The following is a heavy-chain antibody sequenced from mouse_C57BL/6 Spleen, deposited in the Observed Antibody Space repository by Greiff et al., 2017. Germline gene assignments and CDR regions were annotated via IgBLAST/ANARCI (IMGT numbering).Heavy chain of an antibody. V-gene: IGHV5-16*01. CDR3: ARADGYYYYAMDY. J-gene: IGHJ4*01. CDR1: GFTFSDYY. D-gene: IGHD2-3*01. Sequence: EVKLVESEGGLVQPGSSMKLSRTASGFTFSDYYMAWVRQVPEKGLEWVANINYDGSSTYYLDSLKSRFIISRDNAKNILYLQMSSLKSEDTATYYCARADGYYYYAMDYWGQGTSVTVSS. CDR2: INYDGSST.